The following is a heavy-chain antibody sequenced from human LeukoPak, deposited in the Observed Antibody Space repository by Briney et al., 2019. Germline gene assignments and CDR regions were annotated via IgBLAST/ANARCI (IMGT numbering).Heavy chain of an antibody. J-gene: IGHJ3*02. CDR1: GFTLSGYD. CDR3: AKDPPTVMANAFHI. D-gene: IGHD5-18*01. CDR2: ISGSGGTT. V-gene: IGHV3-23*01. Sequence: WGSLRLSCAASGFTLSGYDLNWIRQAPGKGLEWVSSISGSGGTTYYADSVKGRFTISRDNSKNTLYLQMNSPRADDTAVYSCAKDPPTVMANAFHIWGQGTMVTVS.